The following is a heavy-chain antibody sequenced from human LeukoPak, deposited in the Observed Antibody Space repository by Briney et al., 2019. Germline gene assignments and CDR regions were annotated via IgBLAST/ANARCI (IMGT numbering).Heavy chain of an antibody. V-gene: IGHV4-59*01. D-gene: IGHD2-2*01. CDR3: ARDSRVVVVPAAIWDWFDP. CDR1: GGSISSYY. Sequence: SETLSLTCTVSGGSISSYYWSWIRQPPGKGLEWIGYIYYSGSTNYNPSLKSRVTISVDTSKNQFSLTLSSVTAADTAVYYCARDSRVVVVPAAIWDWFDPWGQGTLVTVSS. J-gene: IGHJ5*02. CDR2: IYYSGST.